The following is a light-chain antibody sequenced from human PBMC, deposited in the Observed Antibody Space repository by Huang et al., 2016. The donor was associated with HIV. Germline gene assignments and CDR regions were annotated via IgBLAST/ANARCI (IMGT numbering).Light chain of an antibody. Sequence: DIQMTQSPSSLSASVGDTVTITCRASRSINSHLNWYQQRPGRAPTLLIYGASNLQRAVPSRFRGSGAATDYTLRISRLQPEDFATYFCQQSYSSHTFGQGTRLEIK. V-gene: IGKV1-39*01. CDR2: GAS. CDR1: RSINSH. CDR3: QQSYSSHT. J-gene: IGKJ5*01.